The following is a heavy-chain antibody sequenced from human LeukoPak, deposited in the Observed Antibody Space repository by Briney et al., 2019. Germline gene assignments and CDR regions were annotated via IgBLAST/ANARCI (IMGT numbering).Heavy chain of an antibody. CDR1: GYTFTGYY. J-gene: IGHJ4*02. CDR2: IWYDGSNK. CDR3: ASDGIAVDRGIGYFDY. V-gene: IGHV3-33*01. Sequence: SCKASGYTFTGYYMHWVRQAPGKGLEWVAVIWYDGSNKYYADSVRGRFTISRDNSENTLYLQMNSLRAEDTALYYCASDGIAVDRGIGYFDYWGQGTLVTVSS. D-gene: IGHD6-13*01.